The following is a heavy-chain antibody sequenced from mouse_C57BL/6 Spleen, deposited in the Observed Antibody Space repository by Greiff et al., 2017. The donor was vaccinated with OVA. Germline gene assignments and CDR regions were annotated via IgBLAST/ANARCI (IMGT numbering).Heavy chain of an antibody. CDR2: ISYDGSN. CDR1: GYSITSVYY. J-gene: IGHJ3*01. CDR3: ARETGGFAY. Sequence: EVQLVESGPGLVKPSQSLSLTCSVTGYSITSVYYWNWIRQFPGNKLEWMGYISYDGSNNYNPSLKNRISITRDTSKNQFFLKLNSVTTEDTATYYCARETGGFAYWGQGTLVTVSA. V-gene: IGHV3-6*01.